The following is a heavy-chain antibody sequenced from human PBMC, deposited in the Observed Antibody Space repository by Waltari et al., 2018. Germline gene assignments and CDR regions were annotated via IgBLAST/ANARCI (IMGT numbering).Heavy chain of an antibody. J-gene: IGHJ4*02. Sequence: EVQVVDSGGGLEQPGRSLRLSCTTSGFTFADYDMTWVRQAPGKGLEWVGFIRSKAYGGTTEYAASVKGRFTISRDDSKSIAYLQMNSLKAEDTAVYYCTRKVDIFDYWGQGTLVTVSS. CDR1: GFTFADYD. CDR3: TRKVDIFDY. V-gene: IGHV3-49*04. D-gene: IGHD1-26*01. CDR2: IRSKAYGGTT.